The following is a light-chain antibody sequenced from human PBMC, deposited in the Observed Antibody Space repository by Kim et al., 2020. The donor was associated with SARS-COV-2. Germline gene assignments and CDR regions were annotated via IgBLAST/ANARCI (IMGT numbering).Light chain of an antibody. CDR1: QDISNY. CDR2: DAS. CDR3: QQYDLT. V-gene: IGKV1-33*01. J-gene: IGKJ4*01. Sequence: SSLSASVGDRVTITCQASQDISNYLKWYQQKPGKAPKLLIYDASNLETGVPSRFSGSGSGTDFTFTISSLQPEDIATYYCQQYDLTFGGGTKLEI.